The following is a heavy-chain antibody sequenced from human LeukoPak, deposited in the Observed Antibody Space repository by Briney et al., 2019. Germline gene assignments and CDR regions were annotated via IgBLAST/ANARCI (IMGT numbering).Heavy chain of an antibody. D-gene: IGHD2-21*01. CDR3: ARGVVIAPQTFDY. Sequence: SETLSLTCTVSGDSISSYYWSWIRQPPGKGLEWIGYIYYSGSTNYNPSLKSRVTISVDTSKNQFSLKLSSVTAADTAVYYCARGVVIAPQTFDYWGQGTLVTVSS. J-gene: IGHJ4*02. V-gene: IGHV4-59*01. CDR1: GDSISSYY. CDR2: IYYSGST.